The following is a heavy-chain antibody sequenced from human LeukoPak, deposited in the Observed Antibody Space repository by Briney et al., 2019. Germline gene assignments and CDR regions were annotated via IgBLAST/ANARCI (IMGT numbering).Heavy chain of an antibody. Sequence: GGSLRLSCAGSGFIFTDYAVSWVRQAPGKGLEWVSGIGGSGGSTYYADSVKGRFTISSDTSENTLYLQMDSLRAEDTAMYYCAKCAASAWYLHYWGRGTLVTVSS. CDR1: GFIFTDYA. CDR2: IGGSGGST. J-gene: IGHJ4*02. V-gene: IGHV3-23*01. CDR3: AKCAASAWYLHY. D-gene: IGHD6-19*01.